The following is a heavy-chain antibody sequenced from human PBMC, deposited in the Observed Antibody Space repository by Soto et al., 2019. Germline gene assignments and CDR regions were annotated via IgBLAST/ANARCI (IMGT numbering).Heavy chain of an antibody. CDR1: GFTFNTHW. V-gene: IGHV3-74*01. CDR2: IYFDGITT. CDR3: ARGGAMGVDY. J-gene: IGHJ4*02. Sequence: GGSLRLPCTASGFTFNTHWMQWVRQAPGKGLVWVSRIYFDGITTNYADSGKGRLTVSRDNAKNTVYLHVNTLRDEDTAVYYCARGGAMGVDYWGQGTLVTVSS. D-gene: IGHD1-26*01.